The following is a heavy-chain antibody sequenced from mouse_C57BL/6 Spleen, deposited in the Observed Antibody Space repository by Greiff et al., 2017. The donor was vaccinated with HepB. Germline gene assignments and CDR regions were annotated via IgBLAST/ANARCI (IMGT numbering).Heavy chain of an antibody. CDR1: GYTFTSYW. CDR2: TNPTNGRT. Sequence: VQLQQSGAELVKAGASVKMSCKASGYTFTSYWMHWVKQRLGQGLEWFAETNPTNGRTYYNEKVKSKATLTVDKSSSTAYMLLSGPTFEDSAVYYCARIKKIVATYFDYWGPGTTLTVSS. CDR3: ARIKKIVATYFDY. J-gene: IGHJ2*01. D-gene: IGHD1-1*01. V-gene: IGHV1S81*02.